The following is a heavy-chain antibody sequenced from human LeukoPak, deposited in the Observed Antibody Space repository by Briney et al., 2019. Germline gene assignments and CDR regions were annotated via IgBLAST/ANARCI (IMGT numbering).Heavy chain of an antibody. CDR1: GFTFRSYA. CDR3: AKVGARGCSSSTCFIY. CDR2: ISGSGDTT. Sequence: PGGSLRLSCAASGFTFRSYAMSWVRQAPGKGLEWVSAISGSGDTTYYADSVKGRFTISRDNSKNTLYLQMNSLRPEDTAVYYCAKVGARGCSSSTCFIYWGQGTLATVSS. D-gene: IGHD2-2*01. J-gene: IGHJ4*02. V-gene: IGHV3-23*01.